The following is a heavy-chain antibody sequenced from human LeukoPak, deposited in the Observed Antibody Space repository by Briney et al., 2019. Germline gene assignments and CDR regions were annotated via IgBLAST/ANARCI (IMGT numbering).Heavy chain of an antibody. D-gene: IGHD6-19*01. V-gene: IGHV3-NL1*01. CDR1: GLTFSMPA. Sequence: GGSLRLSCAASGLTFSMPAMDWVRQAPGKGLEWVSSIDYDGGSGHYADSVKGRFTISRDNSNNTLFLHLNSLRGEDTAVYYCTRNSGWYGLSWGQGTLVTVSS. J-gene: IGHJ1*01. CDR2: IDYDGGSG. CDR3: TRNSGWYGLS.